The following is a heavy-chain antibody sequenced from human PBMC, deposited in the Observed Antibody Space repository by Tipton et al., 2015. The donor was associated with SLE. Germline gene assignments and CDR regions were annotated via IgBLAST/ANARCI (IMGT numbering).Heavy chain of an antibody. D-gene: IGHD2-8*02. Sequence: SLRLSCETSGFSVRTYYMAWVRQAPGKGLQWVSVFYNDEDGAQARYSDSVKGRFTVSRDSSTNTVYLQMSSLRHEDTAVYYCVREFWYYYDIWGPGALVTVS. CDR2: FYNDEDGA. CDR3: VREFWYYYDI. V-gene: IGHV3-66*02. J-gene: IGHJ4*02. CDR1: GFSVRTYY.